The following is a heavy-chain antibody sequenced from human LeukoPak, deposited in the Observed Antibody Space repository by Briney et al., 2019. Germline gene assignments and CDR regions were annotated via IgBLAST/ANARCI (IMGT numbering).Heavy chain of an antibody. J-gene: IGHJ4*02. V-gene: IGHV3-30*18. CDR1: GFTLSAYY. CDR2: VSNDGGIK. D-gene: IGHD1/OR15-1a*01. Sequence: PGGSLRLSCAASGFTLSAYYMHWVRQAPGKGLEWVALVSNDGGIKYYGVSVRGRFTISRDNPENTLYLQINSLRADDTAVYYCAKGGEQKTFRCGMDSWGQGTLVTVSS. CDR3: AKGGEQKTFRCGMDS.